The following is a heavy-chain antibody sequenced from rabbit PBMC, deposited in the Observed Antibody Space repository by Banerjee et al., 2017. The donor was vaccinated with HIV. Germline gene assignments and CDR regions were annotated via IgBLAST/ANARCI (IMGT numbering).Heavy chain of an antibody. D-gene: IGHD1-1*01. Sequence: QSLEESGGDLVKPGASLALTCTASGFSFSGSHYMCWVRQPPGKGPEWIACIGAGVSYTTYYATWAKGRFTISKTSSTTVTLQMTSLTAADTATYFCARDSATSFSSYGMDLWGPGTLVTVS. J-gene: IGHJ6*01. CDR2: IGAGVSYTT. V-gene: IGHV1S40*01. CDR1: GFSFSGSHY. CDR3: ARDSATSFSSYGMDL.